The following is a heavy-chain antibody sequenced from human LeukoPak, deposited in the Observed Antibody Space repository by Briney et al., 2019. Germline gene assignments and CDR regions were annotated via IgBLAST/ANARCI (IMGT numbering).Heavy chain of an antibody. CDR1: GVTFSSYA. J-gene: IGHJ4*02. Sequence: GGSLRLSCSASGVTFSSYAMHWVRQAPGKGLEYVSAISSNGGSTYYADSVKGRFTISRDNSKNTLYLQMSSLRAEDTAVYYCVKDLLGYCSGGSCDYWGQGTLVTVSS. CDR2: ISSNGGST. CDR3: VKDLLGYCSGGSCDY. V-gene: IGHV3-64D*06. D-gene: IGHD2-15*01.